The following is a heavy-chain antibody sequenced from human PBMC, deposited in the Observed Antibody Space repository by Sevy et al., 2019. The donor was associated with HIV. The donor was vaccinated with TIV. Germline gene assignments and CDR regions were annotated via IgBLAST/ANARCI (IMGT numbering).Heavy chain of an antibody. CDR1: GFTFSSYS. V-gene: IGHV3-48*01. CDR2: ISSSSSTI. CDR3: AREGEVGWSGYFWQYYFDY. J-gene: IGHJ4*02. D-gene: IGHD3-3*01. Sequence: GSLRLSCAASGFTFSSYSMNWVRQAPGKGLEWVSYISSSSSTIYYAASVKGRFTISRDNAKNSLYLQMNSLRAEDTAVYYCAREGEVGWSGYFWQYYFDYWGQGTLVTVSS.